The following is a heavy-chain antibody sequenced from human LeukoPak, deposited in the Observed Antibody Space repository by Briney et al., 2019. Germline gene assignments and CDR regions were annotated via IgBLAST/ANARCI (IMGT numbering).Heavy chain of an antibody. V-gene: IGHV5-51*01. CDR1: GYTFSSYW. Sequence: GESLKISCKASGYTFSSYWIGWARQMPGKGLEWMGIIYPGDSDTRYSPSFQGLVSISADKSISTAYVQWSSLKASDTAMYYCARPKFGGGSDYWGQGTLVTVSS. CDR3: ARPKFGGGSDY. D-gene: IGHD3-16*01. J-gene: IGHJ4*02. CDR2: IYPGDSDT.